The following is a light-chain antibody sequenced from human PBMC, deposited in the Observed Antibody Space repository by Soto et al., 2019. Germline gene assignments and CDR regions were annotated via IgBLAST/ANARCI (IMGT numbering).Light chain of an antibody. CDR3: QQYGSSPLT. CDR1: QSVSSSY. Sequence: PGERATLSCRASQSVSSSYLAWYQHKPGQAPRLLIYGASSRATGIPDRFSGSGSGTDFTLTISRLEPEDFAVYYCQQYGSSPLTFGGGTKVEIK. V-gene: IGKV3-20*01. CDR2: GAS. J-gene: IGKJ4*01.